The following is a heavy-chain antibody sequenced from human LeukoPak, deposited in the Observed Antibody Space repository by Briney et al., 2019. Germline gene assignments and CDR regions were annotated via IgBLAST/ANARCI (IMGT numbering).Heavy chain of an antibody. D-gene: IGHD2-21*02. CDR1: GFTFSSYG. Sequence: GGSLRLSCAASGFTFSSYGMHWVRQAPGKGLEWVAVISYDGSNKYYADSVKGRSTISRDNSKNTLYLQMNSLRAEDTAVYYCARDKPFGDCADYWGQGTLVTVSS. CDR3: ARDKPFGDCADY. J-gene: IGHJ4*02. V-gene: IGHV3-30*03. CDR2: ISYDGSNK.